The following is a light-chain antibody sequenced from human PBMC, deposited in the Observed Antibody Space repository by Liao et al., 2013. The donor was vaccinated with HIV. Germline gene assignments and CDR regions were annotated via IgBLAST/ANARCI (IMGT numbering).Light chain of an antibody. V-gene: IGLV3-21*04. J-gene: IGLJ2*01. CDR3: QVWDNTVDRVV. CDR2: YDT. CDR1: SIGTKA. Sequence: YVLTQPPSLSVAPGKTARMTCGGNSIGTKAVHWYQHKRGQAPVLVIQYDTARPSGIPNRFSASESGATATLTIRRVEVGDEADYYCQVWDNTVDRVVFGGGTKLTVL.